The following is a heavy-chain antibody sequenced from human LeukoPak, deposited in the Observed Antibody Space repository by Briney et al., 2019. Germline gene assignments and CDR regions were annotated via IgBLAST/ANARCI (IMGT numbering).Heavy chain of an antibody. Sequence: SETLSLTCTVSGGSISTYYWNWIRQPPGKGLEWIGYIYHSGSTNYNPSLQSRVTISVDTSKNQFSLNLNSVTAADTAVYYCALRTHSSGYPFDYWGQGTLVTVSS. CDR1: GGSISTYY. V-gene: IGHV4-59*01. D-gene: IGHD3-22*01. CDR3: ALRTHSSGYPFDY. J-gene: IGHJ4*02. CDR2: IYHSGST.